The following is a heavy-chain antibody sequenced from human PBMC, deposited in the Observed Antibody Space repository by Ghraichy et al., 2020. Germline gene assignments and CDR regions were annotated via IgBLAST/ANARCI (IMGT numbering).Heavy chain of an antibody. J-gene: IGHJ4*02. V-gene: IGHV3-23*01. Sequence: GGSLRLSCAASGFTFSSYAMTWVRQAPGKGLEWVSSISGSGGPIYYADSVKGRFTISRDNSKSTLYLQMNSLRAEDTAVYYCAKAESKYESKPFDYWGRGTLVTVSS. CDR3: AKAESKYESKPFDY. D-gene: IGHD3-22*01. CDR1: GFTFSSYA. CDR2: ISGSGGPI.